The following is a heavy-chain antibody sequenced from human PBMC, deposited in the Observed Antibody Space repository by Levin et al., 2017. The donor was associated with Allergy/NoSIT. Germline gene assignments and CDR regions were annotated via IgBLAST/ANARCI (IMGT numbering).Heavy chain of an antibody. J-gene: IGHJ3*02. Sequence: SETLSLTCTVSGGSINSGNYYWGWIRQPPGKGLEWIGSFYYDGSTYYNPSLKSRVTISVDTSKNQFSLKLISVTAADTAVFYCARAEGGSRIGDAFDIWGQGTMVTVSS. V-gene: IGHV4-39*07. CDR1: GGSINSGNYY. CDR2: FYYDGST. CDR3: ARAEGGSRIGDAFDI. D-gene: IGHD1-26*01.